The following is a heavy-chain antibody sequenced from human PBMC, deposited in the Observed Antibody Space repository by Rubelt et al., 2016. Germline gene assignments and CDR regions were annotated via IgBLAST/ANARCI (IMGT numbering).Heavy chain of an antibody. CDR1: GFTFSSYS. CDR2: INYKGSTI. D-gene: IGHD6-13*01. Sequence: QLGMRGGGLVQPGGSLRLSCAASGFTFSSYSMNWVRQAPGKGLEWISYINYKGSTISYADSVKGRFTISRDNAKNSLYLQMNSLRAEDTAVYYCARDQYFSSWTEYYFDYWGQGTLVTVSS. V-gene: IGHV3-48*04. J-gene: IGHJ4*02. CDR3: ARDQYFSSWTEYYFDY.